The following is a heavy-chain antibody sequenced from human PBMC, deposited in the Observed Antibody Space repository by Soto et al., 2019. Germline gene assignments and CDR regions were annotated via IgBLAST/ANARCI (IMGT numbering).Heavy chain of an antibody. V-gene: IGHV3-30-3*01. CDR2: ISYDGSNK. CDR3: AREWWGAGTTPYFDY. D-gene: IGHD1-7*01. CDR1: GFTFSSYA. Sequence: QVQLVESGGGVVQPGRSLRLSCAASGFTFSSYAMHWVRQAPGKGLEWVAVISYDGSNKYYADSVKGRFTISRDNSKTTLYLQMNSLRAEDTAGYYCAREWWGAGTTPYFDYWGQGTLVTVSS. J-gene: IGHJ4*02.